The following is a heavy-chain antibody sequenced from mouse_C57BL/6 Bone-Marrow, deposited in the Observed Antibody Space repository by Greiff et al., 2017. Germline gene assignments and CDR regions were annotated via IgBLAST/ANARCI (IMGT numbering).Heavy chain of an antibody. CDR3: ATYGSSQQAWFAY. CDR2: IYPGDGDT. CDR1: GYAFSSSW. D-gene: IGHD1-1*01. V-gene: IGHV1-82*01. J-gene: IGHJ3*01. Sequence: VMLVESGPELVKPGASVKISCKASGYAFSSSWMNWVKQRPGKGLEWIGRIYPGDGDTNYNGKFKGKATLTADKSSSTAYMQLSSLTSEDSAVYFCATYGSSQQAWFAYWGQGTLVTVSA.